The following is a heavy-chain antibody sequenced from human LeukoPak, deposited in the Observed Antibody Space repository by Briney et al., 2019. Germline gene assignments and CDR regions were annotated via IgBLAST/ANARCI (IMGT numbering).Heavy chain of an antibody. D-gene: IGHD3-10*01. J-gene: IGHJ4*02. CDR3: AKAGASGSGPIGS. V-gene: IGHV3-30*02. Sequence: SVKGRFTISRDNSKNTLYLQMNRLRPEDTALYYCAKAGASGSGPIGSWGQGTPVIVSS.